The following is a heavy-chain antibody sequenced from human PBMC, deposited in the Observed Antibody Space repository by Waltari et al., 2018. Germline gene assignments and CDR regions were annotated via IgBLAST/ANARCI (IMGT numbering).Heavy chain of an antibody. J-gene: IGHJ4*02. Sequence: QVQLVQSGAEVKKPGSSVKVSCKASGGTFSSYAISWVRQAPGQGLEWMGWIIPIFCTANYAQTFRGSVTITTDESTSTAYMELSSLRSEDTAVYYCARDRWSSSSWYYFDYWGQGTLVTVSS. CDR3: ARDRWSSSSWYYFDY. V-gene: IGHV1-69*05. D-gene: IGHD6-6*01. CDR1: GGTFSSYA. CDR2: IIPIFCTA.